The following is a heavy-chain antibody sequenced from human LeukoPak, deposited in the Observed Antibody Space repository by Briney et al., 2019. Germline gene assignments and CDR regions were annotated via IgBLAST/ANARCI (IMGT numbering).Heavy chain of an antibody. J-gene: IGHJ2*01. CDR2: IYYSGST. Sequence: SETLSLTCTVSGGSISSYYWSWIRQPPGKGLEWIGYIYYSGSTNYNPSLKSRVTISVDTSKNQFSLKLSSVTAADTAVYYCVRVPPYYYDSSGYYPLYWYFDLWGRGTLVTVSS. CDR3: VRVPPYYYDSSGYYPLYWYFDL. CDR1: GGSISSYY. V-gene: IGHV4-59*01. D-gene: IGHD3-22*01.